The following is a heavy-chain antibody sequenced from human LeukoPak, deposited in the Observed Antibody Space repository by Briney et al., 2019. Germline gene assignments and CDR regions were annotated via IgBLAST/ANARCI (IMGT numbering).Heavy chain of an antibody. D-gene: IGHD2-8*02. CDR3: ARDTGGSTGVFDS. J-gene: IGHJ4*02. CDR2: ISYDGSNE. Sequence: PGGSLRLSCAASGFTFSNYEMNWIRQAPGKGLEWVAVISYDGSNEFYADSVKGRFTISRDNSQNTLYLHMNSLRAEDTALYYCARDTGGSTGVFDSWGQGTLVTVSS. V-gene: IGHV3-30*04. CDR1: GFTFSNYE.